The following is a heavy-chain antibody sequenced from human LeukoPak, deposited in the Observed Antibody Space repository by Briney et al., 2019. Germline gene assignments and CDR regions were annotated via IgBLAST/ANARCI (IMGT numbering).Heavy chain of an antibody. J-gene: IGHJ4*02. CDR1: GVSISSYY. D-gene: IGHD5-12*01. V-gene: IGHV4-4*07. CDR3: AASIPVGGYDSQYVY. CDR2: IYTSGST. Sequence: SETLSLTCTVSGVSISSYYWSWVRQPARKGLEWIGRIYTSGSTNYNPSLKSRVTMSVDTSKIQFSPTLSSVTAADTAVYYCAASIPVGGYDSQYVYWGQGTLVTVSS.